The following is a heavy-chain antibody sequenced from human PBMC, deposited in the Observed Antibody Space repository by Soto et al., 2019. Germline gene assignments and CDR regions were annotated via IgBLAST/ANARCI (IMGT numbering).Heavy chain of an antibody. D-gene: IGHD3-16*01. J-gene: IGHJ4*02. V-gene: IGHV3-23*01. CDR3: AKDVAVMIAFRADY. Sequence: EVQLLESGGGLVQPGGSLRLSCAASGFTFSYYAINWVRQAPGKGLEWVSGISGSGDSKYYPDSVKGRFTISRDNSKNTLYLQMDGLRAEDTAVYYCAKDVAVMIAFRADYWGQGTLVTVSS. CDR1: GFTFSYYA. CDR2: ISGSGDSK.